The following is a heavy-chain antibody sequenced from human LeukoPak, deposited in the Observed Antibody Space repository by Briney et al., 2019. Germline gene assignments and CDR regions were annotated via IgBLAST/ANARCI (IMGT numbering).Heavy chain of an antibody. CDR1: GYTFTGYY. J-gene: IGHJ3*02. D-gene: IGHD1-26*01. V-gene: IGHV1-2*02. CDR2: INPNSGGT. CDR3: ARGAPVEWELQGSDAFDI. Sequence: ASVKVSCKASGYTFTGYYMHWVRQAPGQGLEWMGWINPNSGGTNYAQKFQGRVTMTRDTSISTAYMELSRLRSDDTAAYYCARGAPVEWELQGSDAFDIWGQGTMVTVSS.